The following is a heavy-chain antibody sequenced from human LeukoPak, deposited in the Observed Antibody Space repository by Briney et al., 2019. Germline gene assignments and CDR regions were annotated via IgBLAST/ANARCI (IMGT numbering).Heavy chain of an antibody. CDR3: ARGLVTFGGVIFDY. Sequence: LRLSCTVSGFTFSDYHMSWIRQPPGKGLEWIGYIYYSGSTNYNPSLKSRVTISVDTSKNQFSLKLSSVTAADTAVYYCARGLVTFGGVIFDYWGQGTLVTVSS. D-gene: IGHD3-16*01. J-gene: IGHJ4*02. CDR2: IYYSGST. CDR1: GFTFSDYH. V-gene: IGHV4-59*01.